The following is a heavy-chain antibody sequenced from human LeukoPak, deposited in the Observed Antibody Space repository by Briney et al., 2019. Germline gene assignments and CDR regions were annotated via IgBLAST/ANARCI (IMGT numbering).Heavy chain of an antibody. Sequence: ASVKVSCKASGGTFSSYAISWVRQAPGQGLEWMGRIIPILGTANYAQKFQGRVTITTDESTSTAYMELSSLRSEDTAVYYCTSGAAGNEGREELFDYWGQGTLVTVSS. V-gene: IGHV1-69*11. CDR3: TSGAAGNEGREELFDY. CDR2: IIPILGTA. CDR1: GGTFSSYA. D-gene: IGHD1-1*01. J-gene: IGHJ4*02.